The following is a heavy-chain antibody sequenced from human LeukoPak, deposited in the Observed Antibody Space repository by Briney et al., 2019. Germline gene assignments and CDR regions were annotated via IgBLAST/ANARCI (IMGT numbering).Heavy chain of an antibody. CDR1: GYTFTGYY. V-gene: IGHV1-2*02. CDR3: ARHPYSGSYHFDY. CDR2: INSNSGGT. Sequence: APVKVSCKASGYTFTGYYIHWVRQAPGQGLEWMGWINSNSGGTNSAQKFQGRVTMTRDTSISTAYMELSRLRSDDTAVYYCARHPYSGSYHFDYWGQGTLVTVSS. D-gene: IGHD1-26*01. J-gene: IGHJ4*02.